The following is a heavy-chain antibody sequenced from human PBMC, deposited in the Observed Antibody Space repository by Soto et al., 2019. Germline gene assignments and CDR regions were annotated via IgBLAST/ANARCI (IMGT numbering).Heavy chain of an antibody. J-gene: IGHJ6*02. CDR3: ARVIAVNYYYYGMDV. D-gene: IGHD6-19*01. Sequence: SETLSLTCSVSGGSIXSSSYYWGWIRQPPGKGLEWIGTIYYSGSTYYNPSLKSRVTISVDTSKNQFSLKLSSVTAADTAVYYCARVIAVNYYYYGMDVWGQGTMVTVSS. V-gene: IGHV4-39*01. CDR1: GGSIXSSSYY. CDR2: IYYSGST.